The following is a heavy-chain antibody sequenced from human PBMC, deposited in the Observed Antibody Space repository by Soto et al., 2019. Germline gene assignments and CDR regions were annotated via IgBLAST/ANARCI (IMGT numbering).Heavy chain of an antibody. CDR1: GGSISTYY. CDR2: IYASGAT. J-gene: IGHJ4*02. CDR3: ARSHSFDGSIYHYYFDF. D-gene: IGHD3-10*01. Sequence: SETVSLTXTVSGGSISTYYWSWIRQPPGGTLEWIGYIYASGATTYNPSLESRVTMSVDMPNNEFSLELTSLTAADTAVYYCARSHSFDGSIYHYYFDFWGQGTLVTVSS. V-gene: IGHV4-59*01.